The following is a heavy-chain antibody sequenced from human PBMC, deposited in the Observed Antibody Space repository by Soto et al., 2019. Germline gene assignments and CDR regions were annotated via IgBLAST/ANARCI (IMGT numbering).Heavy chain of an antibody. D-gene: IGHD3-22*01. CDR3: ARARGTMIVDFDY. Sequence: GGSLRLSCAASGFTFSSYSMNWVRQAPGKGLEWVSSISSSSSYIYYADSVKGRFTIPRDIAKNSLYLQMNSLRAEDTAVYYCARARGTMIVDFDYWGQGTLVTVSS. V-gene: IGHV3-21*01. CDR2: ISSSSSYI. J-gene: IGHJ4*02. CDR1: GFTFSSYS.